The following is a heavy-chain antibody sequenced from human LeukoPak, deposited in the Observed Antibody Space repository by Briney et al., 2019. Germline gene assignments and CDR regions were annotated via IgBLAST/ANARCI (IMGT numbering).Heavy chain of an antibody. CDR1: GYSISSGYY. D-gene: IGHD3-9*01. Sequence: SETLSLTCTVSGYSISSGYYWGWIRQPPGKGLEWIGSIYHSGSTYYNPSLKSRVTISVDTSKNQFSLKLSSVTAADTAVYYCARMLLIGYLHYFDYWGQGTLVTVSS. V-gene: IGHV4-38-2*02. CDR3: ARMLLIGYLHYFDY. J-gene: IGHJ4*02. CDR2: IYHSGST.